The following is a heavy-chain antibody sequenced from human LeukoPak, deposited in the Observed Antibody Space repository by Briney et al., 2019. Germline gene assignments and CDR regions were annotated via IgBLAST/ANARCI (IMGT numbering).Heavy chain of an antibody. CDR2: IYYNGST. V-gene: IGHV4-39*07. J-gene: IGHJ5*02. CDR1: GGSIGSGTYY. Sequence: SETLSLTCTVSGGSIGSGTYYWGWIRQSPGKGLEWIGSIYYNGSTNYNPSLKSRVTISVDTSKNQFSLKLSSVTAADTAVYYCARVGNPLVTVFAWFDPWGQGTLVTVSS. CDR3: ARVGNPLVTVFAWFDP. D-gene: IGHD3-3*01.